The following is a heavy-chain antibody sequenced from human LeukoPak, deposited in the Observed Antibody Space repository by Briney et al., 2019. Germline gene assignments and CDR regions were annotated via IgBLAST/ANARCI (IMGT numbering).Heavy chain of an antibody. CDR1: GFTFSSFG. V-gene: IGHV3-33*01. D-gene: IGHD6-13*01. CDR2: IWYDGSNK. CDR3: ARNGASSWYLDY. J-gene: IGHJ4*02. Sequence: GGSLRLSCAASGFTFSSFGMHWVRQAPGKGLEWVAVIWYDGSNKYYADSVKDRFTISRDNSKNTLYLQMNSLRAEDTAVYYCARNGASSWYLDYWGQGTLVTVSS.